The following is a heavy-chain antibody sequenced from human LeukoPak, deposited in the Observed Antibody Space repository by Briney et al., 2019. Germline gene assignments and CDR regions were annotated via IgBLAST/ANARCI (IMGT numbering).Heavy chain of an antibody. CDR2: ISAYNGNT. CDR1: GYTFTSYG. Sequence: GASVKVSCKASGYTFTSYGISWVRQAPGQGLEWMGWISAYNGNTNYAQKLQGRVTMTTDTSTSTAYMELRSLRSDDTAVYYCVRAPQSSSWYDFDYWGQGTLVTVSS. J-gene: IGHJ4*02. D-gene: IGHD6-13*01. CDR3: VRAPQSSSWYDFDY. V-gene: IGHV1-18*01.